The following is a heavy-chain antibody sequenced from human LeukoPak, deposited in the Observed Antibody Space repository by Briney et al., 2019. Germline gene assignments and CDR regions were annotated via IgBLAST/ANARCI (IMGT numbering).Heavy chain of an antibody. CDR3: ARHIGGGIEDMDV. CDR1: GGSIGTYY. D-gene: IGHD3-16*02. CDR2: IYVTGT. Sequence: SETLSLTCIVSGGSIGTYYWSWIRQSPGKGLEWIGYIYVTGTRYNPYLQSRVTISVDRSRNQFFLKMSFVTAADTAVYYCARHIGGGIEDMDVWGKGTKVIVSS. J-gene: IGHJ6*03. V-gene: IGHV4-59*08.